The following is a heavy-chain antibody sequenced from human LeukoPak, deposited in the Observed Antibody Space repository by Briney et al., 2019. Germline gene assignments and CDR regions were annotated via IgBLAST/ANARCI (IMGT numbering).Heavy chain of an antibody. CDR3: ARGSGLGYPDY. CDR1: GFTFSSYS. Sequence: GGSLRLSCAASGFTFSSYSMNWVRQAPGKGLEWVSSISSSSSYIYYADSVKGRFTISRDNAKNSLYLQMNSLRAEDTAVYHCARGSGLGYPDYWGQGTLVTVSS. D-gene: IGHD2-15*01. V-gene: IGHV3-21*01. J-gene: IGHJ4*02. CDR2: ISSSSSYI.